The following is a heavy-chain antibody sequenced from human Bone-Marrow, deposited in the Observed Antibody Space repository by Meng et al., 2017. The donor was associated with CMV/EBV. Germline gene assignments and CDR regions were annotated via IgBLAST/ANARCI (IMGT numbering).Heavy chain of an antibody. D-gene: IGHD5-18*01. CDR1: GYTFTSYY. CDR2: INPSGGST. Sequence: ASVKVSCKASGYTFTSYYMHWVRQAPGQGLEWMGIINPSGGSTSYAQKFQGRVTMTEDTSTDTAYMELSSPRSEDTAVYYCATQNTARGPHFDYWGQGTLVTVSS. CDR3: ATQNTARGPHFDY. J-gene: IGHJ4*02. V-gene: IGHV1-46*01.